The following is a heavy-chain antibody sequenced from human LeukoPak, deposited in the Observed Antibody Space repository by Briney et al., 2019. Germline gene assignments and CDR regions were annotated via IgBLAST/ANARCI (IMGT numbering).Heavy chain of an antibody. CDR2: INPNSGVT. CDR3: ARSLIGGTSYYFDY. V-gene: IGHV1-2*02. Sequence: GESLKISCKASGYTFTDYYMHWVRQAPGQGLEWMAWINPNSGVTNYAQKFQGRVTMTRDTSISTAYMEVSRLRSDDTAVYYCARSLIGGTSYYFDYWGQGTLVTVSA. D-gene: IGHD3-16*01. CDR1: GYTFTDYY. J-gene: IGHJ4*02.